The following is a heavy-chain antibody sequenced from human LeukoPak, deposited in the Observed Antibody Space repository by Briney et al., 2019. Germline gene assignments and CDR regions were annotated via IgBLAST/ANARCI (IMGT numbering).Heavy chain of an antibody. CDR1: GGSITSSGLY. CDR2: IYYGGSA. D-gene: IGHD2-15*01. V-gene: IGHV4-39*07. CDR3: ARQPNIVVVDNWFDP. J-gene: IGHJ5*02. Sequence: SETLSLTCTVSGGSITSSGLYWGWIRQPPGKGLEWIGNIYYGGSAYYNPSLKSRVTISVDTSKNQFSLKLSSVTAADTAVYHCARQPNIVVVDNWFDPWGQGTLVAVSS.